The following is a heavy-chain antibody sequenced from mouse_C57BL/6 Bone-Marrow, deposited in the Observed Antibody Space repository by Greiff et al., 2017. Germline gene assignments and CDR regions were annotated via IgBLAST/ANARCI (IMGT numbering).Heavy chain of an antibody. J-gene: IGHJ4*01. CDR2: IYPRDGST. CDR3: EKEKLYYDYGDYAMDY. Sequence: QVQLQQSGPELVKPGASVKLSCKASGYTFTSYDINWVKQRPGQGLEWIGWIYPRDGSTKYNEKFKGKATLTVDTSSSTAYMELHSLTSEDSAVYFCEKEKLYYDYGDYAMDYWGQGTSVTVSS. CDR1: GYTFTSYD. V-gene: IGHV1-85*01. D-gene: IGHD2-4*01.